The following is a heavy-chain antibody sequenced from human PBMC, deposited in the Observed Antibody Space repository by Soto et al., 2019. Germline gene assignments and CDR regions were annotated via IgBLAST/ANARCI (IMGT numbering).Heavy chain of an antibody. CDR2: IKTRDEGETT. D-gene: IGHD2-15*01. CDR3: TTGSVEGS. V-gene: IGHV3-15*07. J-gene: IGHJ6*02. CDR1: GFSVSKAW. Sequence: EVQLVDSGGGLVKPGGSLRLSCEASGFSVSKAWMNWVRQAPGKGLEWVGRIKTRDEGETTNYAAPVKGRFTISRDDSKNTLYLQMNSLKTEDPAVYYCTTGSVEGSWGQGTTVTVSS.